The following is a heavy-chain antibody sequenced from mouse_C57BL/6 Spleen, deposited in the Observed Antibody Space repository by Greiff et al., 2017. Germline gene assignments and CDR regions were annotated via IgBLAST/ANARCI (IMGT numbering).Heavy chain of an antibody. V-gene: IGHV5-12*01. CDR3: ARRIYDGYYGFAY. CDR2: ISSGGGST. J-gene: IGHJ3*01. CDR1: GFTFSDYY. Sequence: EVQRVESGGGLVQPGGSLKLSCAASGFTFSDYYMYWVRQTPEKRLEWVAYISSGGGSTYYPDTVKGRFTISRDNAKNTLYLQMSRLKSEDTAMYYCARRIYDGYYGFAYWGQGTLVTVSA. D-gene: IGHD2-3*01.